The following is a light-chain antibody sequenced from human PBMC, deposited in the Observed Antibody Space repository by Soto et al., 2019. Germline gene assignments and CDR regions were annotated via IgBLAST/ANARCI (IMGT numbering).Light chain of an antibody. CDR2: LTS. V-gene: IGKV1-39*01. Sequence: DIQMTQSPSSLSASVGDRVTITCRASQSISSYLNWYQQKPGKAPKLLIYLTSSLQSGVPSRFSGSGSGTDFTLTISSLQPEDFATYYCQQSYSTPYTFG. CDR1: QSISSY. CDR3: QQSYSTPYT. J-gene: IGKJ2*01.